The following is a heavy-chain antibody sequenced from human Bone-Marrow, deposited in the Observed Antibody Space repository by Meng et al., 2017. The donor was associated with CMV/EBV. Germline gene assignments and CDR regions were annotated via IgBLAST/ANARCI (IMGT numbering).Heavy chain of an antibody. CDR3: ARDITMVREPNYYYYGMDV. D-gene: IGHD3-10*01. CDR2: ITSSGSYI. CDR1: GFTFSIYT. J-gene: IGHJ6*02. Sequence: GESLKISCAASGFTFSIYTMNWVRQAPGKGLEWVSSITSSGSYIYYADSVKGRFTISRDSAKNSLYLQMNSLRAEDTAVYYCARDITMVREPNYYYYGMDVWGQGTTVTVSS. V-gene: IGHV3-21*01.